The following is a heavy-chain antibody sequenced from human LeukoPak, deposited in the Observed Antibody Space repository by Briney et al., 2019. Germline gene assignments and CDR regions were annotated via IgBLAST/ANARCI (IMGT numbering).Heavy chain of an antibody. D-gene: IGHD5-24*01. CDR3: ARGATAGYYYYYMDV. CDR1: GGTFSSYA. Sequence: SVKVSCKASGGTFSSYAISWVRQAPGQGLEWMGGIIPIFGTANYAQKFQGRVTITTGESTSTAYMELSSLRSEDTAVYYCARGATAGYYYYYMDVWGKGTTVTVSS. V-gene: IGHV1-69*05. J-gene: IGHJ6*03. CDR2: IIPIFGTA.